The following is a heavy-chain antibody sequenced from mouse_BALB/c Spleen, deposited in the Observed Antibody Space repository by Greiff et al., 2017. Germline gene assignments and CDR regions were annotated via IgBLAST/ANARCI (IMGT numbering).Heavy chain of an antibody. V-gene: IGHV5-17*02. CDR1: GFTFSSFG. Sequence: EVQLQQSGGGLVQPGGSRKLSCAASGFTFSSFGMHWVRQAPEKGLEWVAYISSGSSTIYYADTVKGRFTISRDNPKNTLFLQMTSLRSEDTAMYYCARNYGYDGYYAMDYWGQGTSVTVSS. J-gene: IGHJ4*01. D-gene: IGHD2-2*01. CDR2: ISSGSSTI. CDR3: ARNYGYDGYYAMDY.